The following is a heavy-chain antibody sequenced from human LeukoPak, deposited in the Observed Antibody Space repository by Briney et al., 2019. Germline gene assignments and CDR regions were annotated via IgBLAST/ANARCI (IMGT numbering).Heavy chain of an antibody. CDR2: INPNSGGT. J-gene: IGHJ4*02. V-gene: IGHV1-2*02. CDR3: ARDVDIVVVPAAQFDY. Sequence: ASVKVSCTASGYTFTGYYMHWVRQAPGQGLEWMGWINPNSGGTNYAQKFQGRVTMTRDTSISTAYMELSRLRSDDTAVYYCARDVDIVVVPAAQFDYWGQGTLVTVSS. CDR1: GYTFTGYY. D-gene: IGHD2-2*01.